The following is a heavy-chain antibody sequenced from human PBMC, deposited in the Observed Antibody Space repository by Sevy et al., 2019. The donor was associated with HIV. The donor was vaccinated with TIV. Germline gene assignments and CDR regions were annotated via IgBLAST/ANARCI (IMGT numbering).Heavy chain of an antibody. CDR1: SGSISTYY. CDR3: ARGTPPSVAAQRPYTFDY. D-gene: IGHD6-19*01. J-gene: IGHJ4*02. Sequence: SETLSLTCTVSSGSISTYYWSWIRQPPGKGLEWIGYIYYTGSTNYNPSLKSRVTISVDTSKNQFSLKLSSVTAADTAVYYCARGTPPSVAAQRPYTFDYWGQGTLVTVSS. CDR2: IYYTGST. V-gene: IGHV4-59*01.